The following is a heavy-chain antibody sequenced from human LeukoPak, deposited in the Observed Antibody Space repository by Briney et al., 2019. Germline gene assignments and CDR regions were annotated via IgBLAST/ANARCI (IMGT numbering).Heavy chain of an antibody. Sequence: GGSLRLSCAASGFTFSSYAMSWVRQAPGKGLEWVSAISGSGGSTYYADSVKGRFTISRDNSKNTLYLQMNSLRAEDTAVYYCAKDTAQGYTSASIGDDYWGQGTLVTVSS. V-gene: IGHV3-23*01. CDR2: ISGSGGST. D-gene: IGHD5-18*01. CDR1: GFTFSSYA. CDR3: AKDTAQGYTSASIGDDY. J-gene: IGHJ4*02.